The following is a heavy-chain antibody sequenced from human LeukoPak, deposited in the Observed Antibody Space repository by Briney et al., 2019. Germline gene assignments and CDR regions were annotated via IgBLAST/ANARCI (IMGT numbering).Heavy chain of an antibody. J-gene: IGHJ4*02. D-gene: IGHD1-26*01. Sequence: GGSLRLSGAASGFTFSRYTMNWVRQAPGKGLEWVSHISTSGSAMYYADSVRGRFTISRDNAKDSLYLQMNSLRDEDTAVYYCASSGSYRFDYWGQGTLVTVSS. CDR1: GFTFSRYT. CDR3: ASSGSYRFDY. CDR2: ISTSGSAM. V-gene: IGHV3-48*02.